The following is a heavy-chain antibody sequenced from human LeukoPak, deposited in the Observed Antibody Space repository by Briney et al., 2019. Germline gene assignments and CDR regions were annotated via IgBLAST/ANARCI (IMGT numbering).Heavy chain of an antibody. CDR2: IYYSRGT. V-gene: IGHV4-39*07. J-gene: IGHJ4*02. Sequence: SETLSLTCTVSSDSISNSAYHWGWIRQPPGRGLEWIGTIYYSRGTYYNPSLKSRVTISVDTSKNQFSLKLSSVTAADTAVYYCASFLEPPEYYFDYWGQGTLVTVSS. CDR3: ASFLEPPEYYFDY. D-gene: IGHD1-1*01. CDR1: SDSISNSAYH.